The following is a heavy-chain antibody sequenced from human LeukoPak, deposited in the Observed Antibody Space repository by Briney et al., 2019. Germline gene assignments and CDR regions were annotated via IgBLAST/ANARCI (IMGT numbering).Heavy chain of an antibody. Sequence: PGGCLRLSWAAAGFTFSSYAMSCVRQAPGKGLEWVSAISGSGGSTYYEASVKGRFTISRDDSKNTLYQQKNSRRADDKAVYYCAKDLLYSSGWIFDYWGRGTLVTVSS. CDR3: AKDLLYSSGWIFDY. J-gene: IGHJ4*01. CDR1: GFTFSSYA. V-gene: IGHV3-23*01. D-gene: IGHD6-19*01. CDR2: ISGSGGST.